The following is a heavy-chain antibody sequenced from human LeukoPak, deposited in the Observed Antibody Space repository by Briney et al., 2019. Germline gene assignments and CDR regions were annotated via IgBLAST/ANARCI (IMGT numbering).Heavy chain of an antibody. CDR2: SDPEDGET. CDR3: ATDSYGSGFR. J-gene: IGHJ4*02. CDR1: GYTFTSYY. V-gene: IGHV1-24*01. D-gene: IGHD3-10*01. Sequence: ASVKVSCKASGYTFTSYYMRWVRQAPGQGLEWMGGSDPEDGETIYAQKFQGRVTMTEDTSTDTAYMELSSLRSEDTAVYYCATDSYGSGFRWGQGTLVTVSS.